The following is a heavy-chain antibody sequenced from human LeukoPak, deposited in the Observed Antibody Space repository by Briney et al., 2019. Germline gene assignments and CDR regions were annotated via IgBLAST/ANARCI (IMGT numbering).Heavy chain of an antibody. J-gene: IGHJ6*02. CDR3: ARDQAVAGTAKYYYYYGMDV. D-gene: IGHD6-19*01. V-gene: IGHV1-3*01. CDR2: INAGNGNT. Sequence: ASVKVSCKASGYTFTSYGISWVRQAPGQRLEWMGWINAGNGNTKYSQKFQGRVTITRDTSASTAYMELSSLRSEDTAVYYCARDQAVAGTAKYYYYYGMDVWGQGTTVTVSS. CDR1: GYTFTSYG.